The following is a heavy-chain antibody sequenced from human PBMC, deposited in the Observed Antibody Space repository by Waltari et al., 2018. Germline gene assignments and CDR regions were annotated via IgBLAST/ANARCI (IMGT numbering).Heavy chain of an antibody. CDR2: INPNSGGT. J-gene: IGHJ3*02. D-gene: IGHD6-6*01. V-gene: IGHV1-2*02. CDR3: ARVVRIAALPGDAFDI. Sequence: QVQLVQAGAEVKKHGVSVKVSCKASGYTFTGDYMNWLRQDPGQGLEWMGWINPNSGGTNYAQKFQGRITMTRDTSISTAYMGLRRLSSDDTALYYCARVVRIAALPGDAFDIWGQGTMVTVSS. CDR1: GYTFTGDY.